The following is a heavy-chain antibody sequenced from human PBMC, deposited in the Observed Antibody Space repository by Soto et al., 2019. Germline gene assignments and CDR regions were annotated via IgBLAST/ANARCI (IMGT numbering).Heavy chain of an antibody. D-gene: IGHD3-16*02. CDR1: GFSFSSYA. V-gene: IGHV3-23*01. CDR3: AKGSSEYRASVDN. J-gene: IGHJ4*02. CDR2: ISARGGSL. Sequence: EVQLLESGGGLVQPGGSLRLSCEASGFSFSSYAMVWVRQAPGKGLEWGSVISARGGSLYFADSVNGRFTISRNNSKNVLSLEMNSLRAEDTATYFCAKGSSEYRASVDNCGQGTLVVVSS.